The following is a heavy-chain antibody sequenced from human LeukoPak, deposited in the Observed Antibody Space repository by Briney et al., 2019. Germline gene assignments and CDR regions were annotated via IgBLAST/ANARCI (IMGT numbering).Heavy chain of an antibody. Sequence: GGSLRLSCAASGFTVSSNYMSWVRQAPGKGLEWVSVIYSGGNTYYADSVKGRFTISRDNSKNTLYLQMNSLRAEDTAVYYCARAPMTTVDAFDIWGQGTMVTVSS. V-gene: IGHV3-53*01. D-gene: IGHD4-17*01. CDR3: ARAPMTTVDAFDI. CDR1: GFTVSSNY. J-gene: IGHJ3*02. CDR2: IYSGGNT.